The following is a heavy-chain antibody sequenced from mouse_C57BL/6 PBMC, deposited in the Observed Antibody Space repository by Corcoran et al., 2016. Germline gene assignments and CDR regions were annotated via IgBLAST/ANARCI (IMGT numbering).Heavy chain of an antibody. V-gene: IGHV1-26*01. J-gene: IGHJ3*01. Sequence: EVQLQQSGPELVKPGASVKISCKASGYTFTDYYMNGVKQSHGKSLEWIGDINPNNGGTSYNQKFKGKATLTVDKSSSTAYMELRSLTSEDSAVYYCARRWLLQFAYWGQGTLVTVSA. CDR1: GYTFTDYY. CDR3: ARRWLLQFAY. D-gene: IGHD2-3*01. CDR2: INPNNGGT.